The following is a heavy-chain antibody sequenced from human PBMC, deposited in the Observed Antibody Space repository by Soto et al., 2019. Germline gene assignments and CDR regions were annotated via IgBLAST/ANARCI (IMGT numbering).Heavy chain of an antibody. D-gene: IGHD6-13*01. Sequence: LSLTCAVSGGSISSGDYYMSWLRQAPGKGLEWVSYISSSSSYTNYADSVKGRFTISRDNAKNSLYLQMNSLRAEDTAVYYCARVLYGSSSWTNYYYYGMDVWGQGTTVTVSS. CDR1: GGSISSGDYY. CDR2: ISSSSSYT. J-gene: IGHJ6*02. CDR3: ARVLYGSSSWTNYYYYGMDV. V-gene: IGHV3-11*05.